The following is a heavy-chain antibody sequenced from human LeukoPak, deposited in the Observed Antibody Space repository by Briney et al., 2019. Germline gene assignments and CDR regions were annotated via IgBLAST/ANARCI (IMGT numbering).Heavy chain of an antibody. CDR1: GGSISSYY. D-gene: IGHD1-7*01. V-gene: IGHV4-59*01. Sequence: KPSETLSLTCTVSGGSISSYYWSWIRQPPGKGLEWIGYIYYSGGTDYNPSLKSRVTISVDTSKKQFSLKVSSVTAADTAVYYCARTNWNYVYFDYWGQGTLVTVSS. J-gene: IGHJ4*02. CDR3: ARTNWNYVYFDY. CDR2: IYYSGGT.